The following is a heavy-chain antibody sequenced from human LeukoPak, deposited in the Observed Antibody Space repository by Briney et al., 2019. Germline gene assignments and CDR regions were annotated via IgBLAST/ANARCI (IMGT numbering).Heavy chain of an antibody. D-gene: IGHD5-12*01. CDR1: GFSFSSYA. Sequence: GGSLRLFCAASGFSFSSYAMHWVRQAPGKGLEWVAVISYDGSNKYYADSVKGRFTISRDNSKNTLYLQMNSLRAEDTAVYYCARTFWDKYNGYDYYFDYWGQESLVTVSS. CDR2: ISYDGSNK. V-gene: IGHV3-30*04. CDR3: ARTFWDKYNGYDYYFDY. J-gene: IGHJ4*02.